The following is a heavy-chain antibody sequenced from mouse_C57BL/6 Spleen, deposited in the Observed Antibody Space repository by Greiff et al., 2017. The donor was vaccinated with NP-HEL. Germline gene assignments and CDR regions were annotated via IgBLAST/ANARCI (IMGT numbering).Heavy chain of an antibody. J-gene: IGHJ2*01. Sequence: VQLQQSGPELVKPGASVKISCKASGYTFTDYYMNWVKQSHGKSLEWIGDINPNNGGTSYNQKFKGKATLTVDKSSSTAYMELRSLTSEDSAVYYCARGSRDVFDYWGQGTTLTVSS. CDR2: INPNNGGT. CDR1: GYTFTDYY. V-gene: IGHV1-26*01. D-gene: IGHD3-1*01. CDR3: ARGSRDVFDY.